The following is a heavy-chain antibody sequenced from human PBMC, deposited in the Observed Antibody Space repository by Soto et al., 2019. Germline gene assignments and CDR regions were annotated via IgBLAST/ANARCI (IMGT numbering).Heavy chain of an antibody. V-gene: IGHV4-59*01. CDR1: GGSISSYY. D-gene: IGHD3-22*01. CDR3: AREDSYYDSSGYYYSGGFDY. CDR2: IYYSGST. Sequence: PSETLSLTCTVSGGSISSYYLSWIRQPPGKGLEWIGYIYYSGSTNYNPSLKSRVTISVDTSKNQFSLKLSSVTAADTAVYYCAREDSYYDSSGYYYSGGFDYWGQGTLVTVSS. J-gene: IGHJ4*02.